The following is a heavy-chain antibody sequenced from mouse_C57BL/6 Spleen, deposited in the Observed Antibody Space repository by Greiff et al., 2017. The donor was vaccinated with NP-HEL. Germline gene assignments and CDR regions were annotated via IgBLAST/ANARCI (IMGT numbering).Heavy chain of an antibody. CDR3: TRHETAQATWFAY. CDR2: IDPETGGT. CDR1: GYTFTDYE. V-gene: IGHV1-15*01. Sequence: VQRVESGAELVRPGASVTLSCKASGYTFTDYEMHWVKQTPVHGLEWIGAIDPETGGTAYNQKFKGKAILTADKSSSTAYMELRSLTSEDSAVYYCTRHETAQATWFAYWGQGTLVTVSA. D-gene: IGHD3-2*02. J-gene: IGHJ3*01.